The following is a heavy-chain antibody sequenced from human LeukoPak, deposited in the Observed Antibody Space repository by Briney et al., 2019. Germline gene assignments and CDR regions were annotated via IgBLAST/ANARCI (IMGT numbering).Heavy chain of an antibody. CDR3: ATLPRGHLFDS. Sequence: ASVKVSCKLSGDTLTELSMHWVRQSPGKGLEWMGGFVPEDGETIYAQKFQGRVTMTEDTSTDTAYMELSSLRSDDMTVYFCATLPRGHLFDSWGQGTLVTVSS. V-gene: IGHV1-24*01. CDR1: GDTLTELS. D-gene: IGHD3-10*01. J-gene: IGHJ4*02. CDR2: FVPEDGET.